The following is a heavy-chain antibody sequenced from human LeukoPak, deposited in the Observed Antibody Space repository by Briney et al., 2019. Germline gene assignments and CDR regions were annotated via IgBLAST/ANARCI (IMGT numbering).Heavy chain of an antibody. CDR1: GFTFNSYG. V-gene: IGHV3-33*01. CDR3: ARARTTRGFDY. D-gene: IGHD4-17*01. J-gene: IGHJ4*02. Sequence: PGGSLRLFCAASGFTFNSYGIHWVRHAPGKGLVWVAFIWYDGSNKYYADSVKGRLTISRDNSKNTLYLQMNRLRAEGTTVYYCARARTTRGFDYWGKGTLVTVS. CDR2: IWYDGSNK.